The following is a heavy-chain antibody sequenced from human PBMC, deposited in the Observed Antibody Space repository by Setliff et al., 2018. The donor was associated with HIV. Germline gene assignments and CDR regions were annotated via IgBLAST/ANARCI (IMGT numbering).Heavy chain of an antibody. CDR2: INRSGGT. CDR3: ARTMLLPATQPFDY. J-gene: IGHJ4*02. Sequence: PSETLSLTCAVYGGSFSGYSWSWLRQPPGKGLEWIGEINRSGGTNYHPSLKSRLTMSVDTSKQHFPLKLSSMTAADTAVYYCARTMLLPATQPFDYWGQGTLVTVSS. V-gene: IGHV4-34*01. CDR1: GGSFSGYS. D-gene: IGHD3-22*01.